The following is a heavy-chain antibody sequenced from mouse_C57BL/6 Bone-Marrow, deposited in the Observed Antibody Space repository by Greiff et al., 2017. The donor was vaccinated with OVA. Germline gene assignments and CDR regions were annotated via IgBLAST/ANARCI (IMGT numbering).Heavy chain of an antibody. CDR3: ARSLYDGYYVDY. CDR1: GYTFTSYW. Sequence: QVHVKQPGAELVKPGASVKMSCKASGYTFTSYWITWVKQRPGQGLEWIGDIYPGSGSTNYNEKFKSKATLTVDTSSSTAYMQLSSLTSEDSAVYYCARSLYDGYYVDYWGQGTTLTVSS. D-gene: IGHD2-3*01. CDR2: IYPGSGST. V-gene: IGHV1-55*01. J-gene: IGHJ2*01.